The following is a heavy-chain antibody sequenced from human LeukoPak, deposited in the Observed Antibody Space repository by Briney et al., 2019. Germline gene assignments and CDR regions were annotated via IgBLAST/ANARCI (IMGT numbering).Heavy chain of an antibody. CDR1: GYTFTGYY. Sequence: ASVKVSCKASGYTFTGYYMHWVRQAPGQGLEWMGWINPNSGGTNYAQKFQGWVTMTRDTSISTAYMELSRLRSDDTAVYYCATTLIDSSGWSEDYWGQGTLVTVSS. CDR3: ATTLIDSSGWSEDY. D-gene: IGHD6-19*01. J-gene: IGHJ4*02. V-gene: IGHV1-2*04. CDR2: INPNSGGT.